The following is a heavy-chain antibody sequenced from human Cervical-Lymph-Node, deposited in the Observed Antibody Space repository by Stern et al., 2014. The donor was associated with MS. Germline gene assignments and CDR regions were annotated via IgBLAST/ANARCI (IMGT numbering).Heavy chain of an antibody. CDR2: ISSSSSYT. CDR1: GFTFSDYY. J-gene: IGHJ4*02. Sequence: DQLVESGGGLVKPGGSLRLSCAASGFTFSDYYMSWIRQAPGKGLEWVSYISSSSSYTNYADSVKGRFTISRDNAKNSLYLQMNSLRAEDTAVYYCARDPDALRGYSYGYVADYWGQGTLVTVSS. V-gene: IGHV3-11*06. CDR3: ARDPDALRGYSYGYVADY. D-gene: IGHD5-18*01.